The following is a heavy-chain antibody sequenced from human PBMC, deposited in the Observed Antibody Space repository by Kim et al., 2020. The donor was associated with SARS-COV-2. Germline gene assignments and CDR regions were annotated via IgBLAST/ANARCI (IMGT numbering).Heavy chain of an antibody. CDR3: ARRMVGGPELYYYGMDV. V-gene: IGHV1-69*13. J-gene: IGHJ6*02. CDR2: IIPIFGTA. CDR1: GGTFSSYA. D-gene: IGHD3-10*01. Sequence: SVKVSCKASGGTFSSYAISWVRQAPGQGLEWMGGIIPIFGTANYAQKFQGRVTITADESTSTAYMELSSLRSEDTAVYYCARRMVGGPELYYYGMDVWGQGTTVTVSS.